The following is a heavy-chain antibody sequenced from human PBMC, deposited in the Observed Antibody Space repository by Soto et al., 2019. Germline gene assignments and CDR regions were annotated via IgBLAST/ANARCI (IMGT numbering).Heavy chain of an antibody. J-gene: IGHJ3*02. D-gene: IGHD3-22*01. V-gene: IGHV1-2*04. CDR1: GYTFTGYY. CDR3: ARSAYYYDSSGYYYSRLFAFDI. Sequence: ASVKVSCKASGYTFTGYYMHWVRQAPGQGLEWMGWINPNSGGTNYAQKFQGWVTMTRDTSISTAYMELSRLRSDDTAVYYCARSAYYYDSSGYYYSRLFAFDIWGQGTMVTVSS. CDR2: INPNSGGT.